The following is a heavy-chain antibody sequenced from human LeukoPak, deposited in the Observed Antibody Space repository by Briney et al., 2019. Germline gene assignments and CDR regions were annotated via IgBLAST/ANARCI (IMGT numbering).Heavy chain of an antibody. D-gene: IGHD2-21*01. CDR2: IYYSGST. Sequence: PSDTLSLTCAVSGYSISSSNWWGWIRQPPGKGLEWIGYIYYSGSTNYNPSLKSRVTISVDTSQNQFSLRLSSVTAADTAVYYCAKAPVTTCSGAYCYPFDYWGQGTLVTVSS. J-gene: IGHJ4*02. CDR1: GYSISSSNW. CDR3: AKAPVTTCSGAYCYPFDY. V-gene: IGHV4-28*03.